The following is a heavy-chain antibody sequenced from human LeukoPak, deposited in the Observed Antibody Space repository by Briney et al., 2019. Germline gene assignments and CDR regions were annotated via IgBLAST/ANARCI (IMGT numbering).Heavy chain of an antibody. J-gene: IGHJ4*02. V-gene: IGHV3-23*01. Sequence: GGSLRLSCAASGFTFKTYAMSWVRQAPGEGLEWVASISAGGLNTYYADAVEGRFSISRDNAKNSLYLQMNSLRAEDTALYYCARDIHGDYDIWGQGTLVTVSS. CDR1: GFTFKTYA. CDR2: ISAGGLNT. CDR3: ARDIHGDYDI. D-gene: IGHD4-17*01.